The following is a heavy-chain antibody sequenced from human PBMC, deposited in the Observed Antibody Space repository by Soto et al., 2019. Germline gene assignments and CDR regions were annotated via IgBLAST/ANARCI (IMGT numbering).Heavy chain of an antibody. CDR3: AIVKPRVYDFWSGYYNYYYYGMDV. V-gene: IGHV3-13*01. D-gene: IGHD3-3*01. J-gene: IGHJ6*02. CDR1: GFTFSSYD. Sequence: GGSLRLSCAASGFTFSSYDMHWVRQATGKGLEWVSAIGTAGDTYYPGSVKGRLSISRENAKNSLYLQMNSLRAEDTAVYYCAIVKPRVYDFWSGYYNYYYYGMDVWGQGTTVTVSS. CDR2: IGTAGDT.